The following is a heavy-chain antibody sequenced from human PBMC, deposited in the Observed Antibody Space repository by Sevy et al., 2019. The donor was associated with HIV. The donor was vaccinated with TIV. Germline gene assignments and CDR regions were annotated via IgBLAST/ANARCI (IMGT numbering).Heavy chain of an antibody. D-gene: IGHD1-26*01. V-gene: IGHV3-49*04. J-gene: IGHJ4*02. CDR3: SRGGSFSPLDY. CDR1: GFTFGQYA. CDR2: IRNKAYGGTT. Sequence: GGSLRLSCTASGFTFGQYALSWVRQAPGKGLEWVGLIRNKAYGGTTEYAATVKGRFTISRDDSKSNAYLQMSSLKTEDTAVYFCSRGGSFSPLDYWGQGTLVTVSS.